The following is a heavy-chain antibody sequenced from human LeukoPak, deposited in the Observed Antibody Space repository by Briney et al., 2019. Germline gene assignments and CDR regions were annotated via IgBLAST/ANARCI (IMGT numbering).Heavy chain of an antibody. J-gene: IGHJ4*02. Sequence: SETLSLTCTVSGGSISSGGYYWSWIRQHPGKGLEWIGYIYYSGSTYYNPSLKSRVTISVDTSKNQFSLKLSSVTAADTAVYYCAAGGYDSSGSGDYWGRGTLVTVSS. V-gene: IGHV4-31*03. CDR2: IYYSGST. CDR1: GGSISSGGYY. CDR3: AAGGYDSSGSGDY. D-gene: IGHD3-22*01.